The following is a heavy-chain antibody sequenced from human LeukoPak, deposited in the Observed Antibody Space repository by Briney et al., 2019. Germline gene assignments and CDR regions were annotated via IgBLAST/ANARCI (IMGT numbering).Heavy chain of an antibody. CDR1: GFTVTKTY. V-gene: IGHV3-53*01. CDR3: ARESGGTAWYQED. Sequence: GGSLRLSCAVSGFTVTKTYMSWVRQAPGRGLEWVSIIYKSGSTYYADPVKGRFTISRDSANNTLFLQMNNLRGDDTAIYYCARESGGTAWYQEDWGQGTLVTVSS. J-gene: IGHJ4*02. D-gene: IGHD6-13*01. CDR2: IYKSGST.